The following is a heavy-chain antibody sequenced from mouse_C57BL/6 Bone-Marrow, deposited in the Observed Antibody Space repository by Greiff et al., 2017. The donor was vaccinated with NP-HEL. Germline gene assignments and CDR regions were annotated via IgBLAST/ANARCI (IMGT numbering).Heavy chain of an antibody. Sequence: QVQLQQPGAELVKPGASVKLSCKASGYTFTSYWMQWVKQRPGQGLEWIGEIDPSDSYTNYNQKFKGKATLTVDTSSSTAYMQLSSLTSEDSAVYDCARNYGSTYWGQGTTLTVSS. CDR3: ARNYGSTY. J-gene: IGHJ2*01. D-gene: IGHD1-1*01. CDR1: GYTFTSYW. V-gene: IGHV1-50*01. CDR2: IDPSDSYT.